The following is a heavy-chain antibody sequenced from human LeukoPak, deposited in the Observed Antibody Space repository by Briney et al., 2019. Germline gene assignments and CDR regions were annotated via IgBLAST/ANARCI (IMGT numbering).Heavy chain of an antibody. CDR3: ARNNGMDV. Sequence: GGSLRLSCAASGFTFSTYWMSWVRQAPGRGPEWVANVNRDGSETYYLDSVKGRFTISKDNAKNSLYLQMNSLRAEDTALYHCARNNGMDVWGQGTTVIVSS. V-gene: IGHV3-7*03. J-gene: IGHJ6*02. CDR1: GFTFSTYW. CDR2: VNRDGSET.